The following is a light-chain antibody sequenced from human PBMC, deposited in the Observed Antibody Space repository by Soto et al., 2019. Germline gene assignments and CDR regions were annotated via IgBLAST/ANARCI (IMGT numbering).Light chain of an antibody. CDR3: HQYGSSPWT. CDR2: AAS. Sequence: NVLTQSPSTLSLSAGERATLSCRARQTVTSSHLAWYQQRPGQAPRLLIYAASSRATGIPDRFGGSGYGTDFTLTISRLEPEDFAVYYCHQYGSSPWTFGQGTKVEIK. J-gene: IGKJ1*01. V-gene: IGKV3-20*01. CDR1: QTVTSSH.